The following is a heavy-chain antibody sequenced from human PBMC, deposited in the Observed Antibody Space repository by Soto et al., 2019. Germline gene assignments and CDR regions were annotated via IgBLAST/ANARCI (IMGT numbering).Heavy chain of an antibody. D-gene: IGHD1-1*01. J-gene: IGHJ4*02. V-gene: IGHV2-5*02. CDR1: GFSLSTSGVG. CDR2: IYWDDDK. CDR3: APEIRGGLGGTETHYFDY. Sequence: QITLKESGPTLVKPTQTLTLTCTFSGFSLSTSGVGVGWIRQPPGKALEWLALIYWDDDKRYSPSLKSRLTLTKDTSKNRVVLTMTNRDPVDTATYYCAPEIRGGLGGTETHYFDYWGQGTLVTVSS.